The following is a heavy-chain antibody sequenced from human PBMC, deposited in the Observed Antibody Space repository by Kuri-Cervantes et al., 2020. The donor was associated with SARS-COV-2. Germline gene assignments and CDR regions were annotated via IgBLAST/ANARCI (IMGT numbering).Heavy chain of an antibody. Sequence: SETLSLPCAVYGGSFSGYYWSWIRQHPGKGLQWTGEINHSGSTNYNPSLKSRVTISVDTSKNQFSLKLSSVTAADTAVYYCARGLGGLLAGYAFDIWGQGTMVIVSS. CDR3: ARGLGGLLAGYAFDI. J-gene: IGHJ3*02. CDR1: GGSFSGYY. CDR2: INHSGST. V-gene: IGHV4-34*01. D-gene: IGHD4-23*01.